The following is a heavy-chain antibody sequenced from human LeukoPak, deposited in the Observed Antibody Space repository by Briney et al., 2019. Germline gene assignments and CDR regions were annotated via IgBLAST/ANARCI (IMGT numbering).Heavy chain of an antibody. CDR2: ISNSGGST. CDR1: GFTFSSYG. J-gene: IGHJ5*02. Sequence: GGSLRLSCAASGFTFSSYGMSWVRQAPGKGLEWVSAISNSGGSTYYADSVKGRFTISRDNSKNTLYLQMNSLRAEDTAVYYCAKADDYYGSGSYYGPNWFDPWGQGTLVTVSS. D-gene: IGHD3-10*01. V-gene: IGHV3-23*01. CDR3: AKADDYYGSGSYYGPNWFDP.